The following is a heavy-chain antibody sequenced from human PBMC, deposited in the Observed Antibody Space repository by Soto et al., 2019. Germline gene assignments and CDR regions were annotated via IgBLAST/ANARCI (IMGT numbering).Heavy chain of an antibody. CDR2: VIPIIGTT. CDR1: GGTISSYA. Sequence: QVQLVQSGAEVKKPGSSVKVSCSASGGTISSYAITCVRQAPGQGLEWMGGVIPIIGTTNYAQKFQGRVTITADESTSTSYMEVSSLRSEDTAVYYCASLVVLEDSTGDWIDPWGQGTLVTVSS. D-gene: IGHD7-27*01. J-gene: IGHJ5*02. V-gene: IGHV1-69*01. CDR3: ASLVVLEDSTGDWIDP.